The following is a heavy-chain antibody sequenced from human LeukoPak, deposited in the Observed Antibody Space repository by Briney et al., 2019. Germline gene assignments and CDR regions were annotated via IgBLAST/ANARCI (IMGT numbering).Heavy chain of an antibody. V-gene: IGHV3-74*01. CDR2: ISGDGSTP. CDR1: GFTFTNYW. CDR3: VRDIAPDGTIWFAP. J-gene: IGHJ5*02. Sequence: GGSLRLSCAASGFTFTNYWMYWVRQAPGKGPVWVSRISGDGSTPTYADSVKGRFTISRDNDKNTLHLQMNSLRVEDTAVYYCVRDIAPDGTIWFAPGGQETLVTVSS. D-gene: IGHD1-1*01.